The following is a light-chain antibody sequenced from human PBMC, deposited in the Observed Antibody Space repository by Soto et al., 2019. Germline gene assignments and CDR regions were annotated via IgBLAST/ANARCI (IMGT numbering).Light chain of an antibody. Sequence: EILLTQSPGTLSVSPGERATLSCRASQSVSIDLDWYQQTPGKAPRLLIYGASTRATGIPARFSGSASGTEFTLTISSLQSEDFKVYYCQQYNKWPLTFGQGTKVDIK. CDR1: QSVSID. CDR2: GAS. CDR3: QQYNKWPLT. J-gene: IGKJ1*01. V-gene: IGKV3-15*01.